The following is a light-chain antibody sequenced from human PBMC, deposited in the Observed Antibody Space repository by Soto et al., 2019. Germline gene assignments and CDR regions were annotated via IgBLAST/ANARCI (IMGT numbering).Light chain of an antibody. V-gene: IGKV1-5*03. CDR3: QQYDDYWT. J-gene: IGKJ1*01. CDR1: QSISSW. Sequence: DIQMTQSPSTLSASVGDRVTITCRASQSISSWLAWYQQKPGKAPKLLIYKASSLESGVPSRFSGSVSGTEFTLTISSLQSDDFATYYCQQYDDYWTFGQGTKVDIK. CDR2: KAS.